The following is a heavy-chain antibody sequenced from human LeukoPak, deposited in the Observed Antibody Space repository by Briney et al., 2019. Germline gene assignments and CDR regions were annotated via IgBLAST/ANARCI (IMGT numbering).Heavy chain of an antibody. Sequence: GGSLRLSCVASGFTLDAYAMHWVRQARGKGLEWVSRISADGGRTYYADSVKGRFTISRDNSKNSLYLEMTSLRAEDSAFHGLDVWGRGTTVTVSS. CDR2: ISADGGRT. CDR1: GFTLDAYA. J-gene: IGHJ6*02. V-gene: IGHV3-43*02. CDR3: DV.